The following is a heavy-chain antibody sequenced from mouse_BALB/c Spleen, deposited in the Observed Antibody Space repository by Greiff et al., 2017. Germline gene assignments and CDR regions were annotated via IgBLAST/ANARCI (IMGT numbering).Heavy chain of an antibody. J-gene: IGHJ2*01. CDR2: ISYSGST. V-gene: IGHV3-8*02. D-gene: IGHD1-1*01. CDR3: ARWSYYGSSPYYFDY. Sequence: EVQLQQSGPSLVKPSQTLSLTCSVTGDSITSGYWNWIRKFPGNKLEYMGYISYSGSTYYNPSLKSRISITRDTSKNQYYLQLNSVTTEDTATYYCARWSYYGSSPYYFDYWGQGTTLTVSS. CDR1: GDSITSGY.